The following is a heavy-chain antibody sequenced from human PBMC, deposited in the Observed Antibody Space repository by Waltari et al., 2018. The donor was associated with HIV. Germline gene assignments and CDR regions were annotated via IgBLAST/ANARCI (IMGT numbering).Heavy chain of an antibody. CDR2: SGSSGSTI. CDR3: ARPTPPAAIDYYYGMDV. J-gene: IGHJ6*02. V-gene: IGHV3-11*04. CDR1: GCPFGDYD. Sequence: QVQLVESGGGLVKPGGSLILSCAASGCPFGDYDKNRLRPAPGKGLGWGSYSGSSGSTIYYADSVKGRFTIARDNAKNSLYLQMNSLRAEDTAVYYCARPTPPAAIDYYYGMDVWGQGTTVTVSS. D-gene: IGHD2-2*01.